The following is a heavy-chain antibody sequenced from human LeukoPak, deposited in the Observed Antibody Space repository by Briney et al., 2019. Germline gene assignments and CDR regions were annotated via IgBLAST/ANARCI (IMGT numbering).Heavy chain of an antibody. J-gene: IGHJ4*02. CDR3: ARDGPYTN. V-gene: IGHV4-39*07. D-gene: IGHD2-2*02. Sequence: SETQSLTCTVSGGSISSSSYYWGWIRQPPGKGLEWIGSIYYSGSTYYNPSLKSRVTISVDTSKNQFSLKLSSVTAADTAVYYCARDGPYTNWGQGTLVTVSS. CDR1: GGSISSSSYY. CDR2: IYYSGST.